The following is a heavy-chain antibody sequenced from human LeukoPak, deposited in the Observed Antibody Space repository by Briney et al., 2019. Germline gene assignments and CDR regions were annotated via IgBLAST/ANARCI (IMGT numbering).Heavy chain of an antibody. CDR2: ISGSGGST. CDR3: AKCTGCYGDYGMDV. D-gene: IGHD4-17*01. V-gene: IGHV3-23*01. Sequence: GGSLRLSCASSGFTFSSYAMSWVRQAPGKGLEWASAISGSGGSTYYADSVKGRFTISRDNSKNTLYLQMNSLRAEDTAVYYCAKCTGCYGDYGMDVWGQGTTVTVSS. CDR1: GFTFSSYA. J-gene: IGHJ6*02.